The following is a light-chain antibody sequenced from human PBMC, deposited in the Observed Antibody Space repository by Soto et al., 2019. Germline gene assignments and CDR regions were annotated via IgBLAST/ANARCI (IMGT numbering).Light chain of an antibody. Sequence: QLVLTQSPSASASLGASVKLTCTLSSGHSSYAIAWHQQQSEKGPRYLMKVSSDGSLSKGDGIPDRFSGSSSGAERYLTISSLQSEDEGDYYCQTWGTGIQVFGGGTKLTVL. J-gene: IGLJ2*01. CDR3: QTWGTGIQV. CDR1: SGHSSYA. CDR2: VSSDGSL. V-gene: IGLV4-69*01.